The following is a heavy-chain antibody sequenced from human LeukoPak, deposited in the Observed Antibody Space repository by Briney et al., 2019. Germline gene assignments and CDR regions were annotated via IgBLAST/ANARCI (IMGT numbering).Heavy chain of an antibody. D-gene: IGHD1-1*01. J-gene: IGHJ4*02. V-gene: IGHV3-11*05. CDR1: GFTFSDYY. CDR2: ISSSSSYT. Sequence: GGSLRLSCAASGFTFSDYYMSWIRQAPGKGLEWVSYISSSSSYTNYADSVKGRFTISRDNAKNSLYLQMSSLRAEDTAVYYCAREWATGITFDYWGQGTLVTVSS. CDR3: AREWATGITFDY.